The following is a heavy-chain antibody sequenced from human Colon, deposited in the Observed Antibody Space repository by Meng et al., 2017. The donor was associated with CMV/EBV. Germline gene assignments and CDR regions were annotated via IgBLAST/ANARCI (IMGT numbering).Heavy chain of an antibody. CDR2: IKSKTDGGTT. D-gene: IGHD3-3*01. CDR1: GFTFSNAW. Sequence: GESLKISCAASGFTFSNAWMSWVRQAPGKGLEWVGRIKSKTDGGTTDYAAPVKGRFTISRDNPKNTVYLQMNGLRAEDTAIYYCAKALSVTMFGVTILDLAGYHSAMDVWGQGTTVTVSS. CDR3: AKALSVTMFGVTILDLAGYHSAMDV. J-gene: IGHJ6*02. V-gene: IGHV3-15*01.